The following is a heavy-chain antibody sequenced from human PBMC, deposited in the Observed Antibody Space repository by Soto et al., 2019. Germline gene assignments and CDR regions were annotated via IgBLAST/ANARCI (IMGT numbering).Heavy chain of an antibody. CDR2: ISGSGGST. CDR1: GFTFSSYA. V-gene: IGHV3-23*01. J-gene: IGHJ6*02. Sequence: PGGSLRLSCAASGFTFSSYAMSWVRQAPGKGLEWVSAISGSGGSTYYADSVKGRFTISRDNSKNTLYLQMNSLRAEDTAVYYFAKGYSGYDYSVHYYYYGMDVWGQGTTVTVSS. D-gene: IGHD5-12*01. CDR3: AKGYSGYDYSVHYYYYGMDV.